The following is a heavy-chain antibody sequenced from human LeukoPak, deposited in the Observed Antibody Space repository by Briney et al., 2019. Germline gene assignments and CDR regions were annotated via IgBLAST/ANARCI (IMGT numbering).Heavy chain of an antibody. CDR1: GFTFSSNW. V-gene: IGHV3-7*01. J-gene: IGHJ4*02. CDR3: ARYSRSWDLDY. Sequence: GGSLRHSCAASGFTFSSNWMSWVRQAPGKGLEWVAHIKQDGSEKYFVDSVKGRFTISRDNAKNSLYLQMNSLRADDTAVYFCARYSRSWDLDYWGQGTLVTVSS. CDR2: IKQDGSEK. D-gene: IGHD6-13*01.